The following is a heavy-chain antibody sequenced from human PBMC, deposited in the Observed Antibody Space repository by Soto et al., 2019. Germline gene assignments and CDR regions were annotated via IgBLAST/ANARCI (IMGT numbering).Heavy chain of an antibody. CDR3: VKDNVGVYCSGGSCYFDY. CDR1: GFSLDHYA. CDR2: ISWDSGVI. Sequence: EVHLVESGGGLAQPGRSLRLSCVASGFSLDHYAMRWVRQAPGKGLEWVSGISWDSGVIDYADSVRGRFTISRDNAKNSLYLQMTSLRAEDTALYYCVKDNVGVYCSGGSCYFDYWGQGSLVTVSS. V-gene: IGHV3-9*01. J-gene: IGHJ4*02. D-gene: IGHD2-15*01.